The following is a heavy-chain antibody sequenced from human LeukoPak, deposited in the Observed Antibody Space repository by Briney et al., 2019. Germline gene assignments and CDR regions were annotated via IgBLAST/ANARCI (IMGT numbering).Heavy chain of an antibody. CDR1: GGTFSSYA. CDR3: ASVAAAHMSYFDY. J-gene: IGHJ4*02. Sequence: SVKVSCKASGGTFSSYAISWVRQAPGQGLEWMGRIIPILGIANYAQKFQGRVTITADRSTSTAYMELSSLRSEDTAVYYCASVAAAHMSYFDYWGQGTLVTVSS. V-gene: IGHV1-69*04. CDR2: IIPILGIA. D-gene: IGHD2-2*01.